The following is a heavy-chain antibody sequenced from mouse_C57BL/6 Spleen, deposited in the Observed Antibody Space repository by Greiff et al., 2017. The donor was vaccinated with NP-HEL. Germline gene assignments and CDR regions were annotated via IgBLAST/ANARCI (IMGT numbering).Heavy chain of an antibody. CDR2: LSYSGST. J-gene: IGHJ3*01. Sequence: VQLKESGPGMVKPSQSLSLTCTVTGYSITSGYDWHWIRPFPGNKLEWMGYLSYSGSTNYNPSLKSRISITHDTSKNHFFLKLNSVTTEDTATYYCARSTIYYDFAYWGQGTLVTVSA. V-gene: IGHV3-1*01. CDR3: ARSTIYYDFAY. CDR1: GYSITSGYD. D-gene: IGHD2-4*01.